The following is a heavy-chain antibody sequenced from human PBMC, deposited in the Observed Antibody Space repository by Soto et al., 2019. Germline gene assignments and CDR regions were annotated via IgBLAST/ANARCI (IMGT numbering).Heavy chain of an antibody. V-gene: IGHV3-23*01. D-gene: IGHD4-17*01. Sequence: GGSLRLSCAASGFTFSSYAMSWVRQAPGKGLEWVSAISGSGGSTYYADSVKGRFTISRDNSKNTLYLQMNSLRAEDTAVYYCATIPRLDYGDYTFDYWGQGTLVTVSS. CDR2: ISGSGGST. CDR3: ATIPRLDYGDYTFDY. J-gene: IGHJ4*02. CDR1: GFTFSSYA.